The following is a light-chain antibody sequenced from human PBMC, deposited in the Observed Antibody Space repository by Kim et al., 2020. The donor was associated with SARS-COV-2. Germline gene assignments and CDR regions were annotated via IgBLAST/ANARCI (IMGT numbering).Light chain of an antibody. V-gene: IGLV1-44*01. CDR3: AAWDDSLNGPRV. CDR2: RNH. Sequence: QGVNIPLSGSSANLRSNTVNRYQQLPGTAPKLLVCRNHQRPSGVPDRFSGSKSGTSASLAISGLQSEDAADSYCAAWDDSLNGPRVFGGGTQLPVL. CDR1: SANLRSNT. J-gene: IGLJ3*02.